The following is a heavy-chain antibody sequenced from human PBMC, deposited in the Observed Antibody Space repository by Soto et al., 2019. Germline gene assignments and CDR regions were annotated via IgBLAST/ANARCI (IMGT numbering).Heavy chain of an antibody. CDR3: ASGGNVLNDYDSSGEDYYFDY. CDR1: GYTFTSYY. Sequence: QVQLVQSGAEVKKPGASVKVSCKASGYTFTSYYMHWVRQAPGQGLDWMGMINSSGGFTTYAQKYQGRVTMTRDTSTNTSNLDLSRLSAEAKAVYYCASGGNVLNDYDSSGEDYYFDYWGQGSLVTVSS. CDR2: INSSGGFT. D-gene: IGHD3-22*01. J-gene: IGHJ4*02. V-gene: IGHV1-46*01.